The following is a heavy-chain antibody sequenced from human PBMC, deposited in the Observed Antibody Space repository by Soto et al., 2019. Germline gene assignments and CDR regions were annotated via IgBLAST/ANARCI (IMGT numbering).Heavy chain of an antibody. V-gene: IGHV4-61*01. CDR2: IYYSGST. CDR3: ARTIVNEYKQWLVRGGQRDYYYGMDV. D-gene: IGHD6-19*01. Sequence: QVQLQESGPGLVKPSETLSLTCTVSGGSVSSGSYYWSWIRQPPGKGLEWIGYIYYSGSTNYNPSLKSRVTISVDTSKNQFSLKLSSVTAADTAVYYCARTIVNEYKQWLVRGGQRDYYYGMDVWGQGTTVTVSS. J-gene: IGHJ6*02. CDR1: GGSVSSGSYY.